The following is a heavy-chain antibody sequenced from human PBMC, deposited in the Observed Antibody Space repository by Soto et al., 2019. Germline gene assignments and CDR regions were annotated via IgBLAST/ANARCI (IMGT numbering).Heavy chain of an antibody. CDR2: IYTGGGT. CDR3: PRAEIEMPTP. J-gene: IGHJ4*02. V-gene: IGHV3-66*01. D-gene: IGHD2-2*01. CDR1: GFTVSSNY. Sequence: EVQLVESGGGLVKRGGFVRLSCAASGFTVSSNYMIWVRQAPGKGLEWISVIYTGGGTRYADSVKGRFTISRDTSRNTVYLHMDSLSAEDTAGYYCPRAEIEMPTPWGQGTLVTVSS.